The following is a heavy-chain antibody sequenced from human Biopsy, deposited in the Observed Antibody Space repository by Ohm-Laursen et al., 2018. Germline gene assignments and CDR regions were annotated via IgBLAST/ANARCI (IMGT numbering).Heavy chain of an antibody. Sequence: SETLSFTCTVSGGSIYSYYWNWLRQPTGMGLEWIGRIYSSGGNKDNPALKSRATMSVDTSKNQLSLKMRSLTAADTAVYYCARGEYIISIFDHWGQGTLVTVSS. CDR3: ARGEYIISIFDH. D-gene: IGHD2/OR15-2a*01. J-gene: IGHJ4*02. CDR1: GGSIYSYY. V-gene: IGHV4-4*07. CDR2: IYSSGGN.